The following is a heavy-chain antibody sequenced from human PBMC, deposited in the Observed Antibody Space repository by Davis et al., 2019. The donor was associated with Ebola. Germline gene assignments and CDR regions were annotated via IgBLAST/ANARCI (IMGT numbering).Heavy chain of an antibody. CDR3: ARDGDPYCLRGVCYEY. Sequence: AASVKVSCKASGYTFTSYVISWVRQAPGQGLEWMGWISAYNGNTNYAQKLQGRVTMTTDTSTSTAYMELRSLRSDDTAVYYCARDGDPYCLRGVCYEYWGQGTLVTVSS. D-gene: IGHD2-8*02. J-gene: IGHJ4*02. CDR2: ISAYNGNT. V-gene: IGHV1-18*01. CDR1: GYTFTSYV.